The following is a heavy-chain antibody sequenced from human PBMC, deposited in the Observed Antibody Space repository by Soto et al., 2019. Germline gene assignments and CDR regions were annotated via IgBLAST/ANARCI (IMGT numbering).Heavy chain of an antibody. J-gene: IGHJ4*02. V-gene: IGHV1-18*01. CDR3: ARSGDYGDYGYYFDY. D-gene: IGHD4-17*01. Sequence: QVQLVQSGAEVKKPGASVKVSCKASGYTFTSFGITWVRQAPGQGLEWMGWISAYNGNTNYAQKLQGRVTMTTDTSTSTAYMDLRSLRSDDTAVYYCARSGDYGDYGYYFDYWGQGTLVTVSS. CDR2: ISAYNGNT. CDR1: GYTFTSFG.